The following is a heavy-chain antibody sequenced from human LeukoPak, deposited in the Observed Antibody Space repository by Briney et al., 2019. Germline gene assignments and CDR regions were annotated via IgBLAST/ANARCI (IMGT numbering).Heavy chain of an antibody. V-gene: IGHV4-59*01. CDR1: GGSISSYY. D-gene: IGHD6-19*01. CDR3: ARESYSSGWLGIDY. Sequence: PPETLSLTCTVSGGSISSYYWSWIRQPPGKGLEWIGYIYYSGSTNYNPSLKSRVTISVDTSKNQFSLKLSSVTAADTAVYYCARESYSSGWLGIDYWGQGTLVTVSS. J-gene: IGHJ4*02. CDR2: IYYSGST.